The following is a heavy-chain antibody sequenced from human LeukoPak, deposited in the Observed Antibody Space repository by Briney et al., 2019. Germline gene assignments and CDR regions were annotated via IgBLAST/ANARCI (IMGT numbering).Heavy chain of an antibody. CDR3: AGGVRKRGIDY. CDR1: GLTFSTSA. Sequence: GGSLRLSCAASGLTFSTSAMNWVRQAPGRGLEWVSSISPTGGAIFYADSLRGRFTISRDNAKNSLELQMNSLRSEDTSLYFCAGGVRKRGIDYCSQGTLVTVSS. V-gene: IGHV3-21*01. J-gene: IGHJ4*02. D-gene: IGHD3-3*01. CDR2: ISPTGGAI.